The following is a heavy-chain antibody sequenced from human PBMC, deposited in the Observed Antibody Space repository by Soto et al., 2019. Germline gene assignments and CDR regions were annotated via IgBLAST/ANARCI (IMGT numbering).Heavy chain of an antibody. CDR2: IIPILEAT. D-gene: IGHD2-21*01. Sequence: QVQLVQSGAEVRKPGSSVKVSCRASGGTFSDFTVTWVRQAPGQGLEWMGGIIPILEATKYAQTFQDRVTFTAAESTSTVFMKLSSLRSEDTAVYFSATSYCGNECQPNRAFYCFGWDVWGQGTTVTASS. CDR1: GGTFSDFT. J-gene: IGHJ6*02. V-gene: IGHV1-69*01. CDR3: ATSYCGNECQPNRAFYCFGWDV.